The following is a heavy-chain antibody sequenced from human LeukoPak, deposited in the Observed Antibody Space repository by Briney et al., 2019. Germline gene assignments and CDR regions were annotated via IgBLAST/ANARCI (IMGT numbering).Heavy chain of an antibody. CDR2: ISGSGGST. CDR3: ARDSVPYDFWSGYLYTWFDP. Sequence: SGGSLRLSCAASGFTFSSYAMSWVRQAPGKGLEWVSAISGSGGSTYYADSVKGRFTISRDNAKNSLYLQMNSLRAEDTAVYYCARDSVPYDFWSGYLYTWFDPWGQGTLVTVSS. CDR1: GFTFSSYA. D-gene: IGHD3-3*01. J-gene: IGHJ5*02. V-gene: IGHV3-23*01.